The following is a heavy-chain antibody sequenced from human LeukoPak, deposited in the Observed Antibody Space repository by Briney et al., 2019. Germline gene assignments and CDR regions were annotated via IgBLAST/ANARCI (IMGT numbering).Heavy chain of an antibody. V-gene: IGHV4-59*01. D-gene: IGHD5-18*01. CDR1: GGSISSYY. Sequence: PSETLSFTCTVSGGSISSYYWSWIRQPPGKGLEWIGYIYYSGSTNYNPSLKSRVTISVDTSKNQFSLKLSSVTAADTAVYYCASCERGYSYGYDYYYYMDVWGKGTTVTVSS. CDR2: IYYSGST. J-gene: IGHJ6*03. CDR3: ASCERGYSYGYDYYYYMDV.